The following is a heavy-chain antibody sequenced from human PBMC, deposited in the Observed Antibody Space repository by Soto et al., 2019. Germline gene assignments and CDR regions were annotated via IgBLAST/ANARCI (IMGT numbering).Heavy chain of an antibody. Sequence: GASVKVSCKASGGAFSSYAISWVRQAPGQGLEWMGGIIPIFGTANYAQKFRGRVTITADESTSTAYMELSSLRSEDTAVYYCAREPYCGGDSSQYYYGMDVGGQGTTVTVSS. J-gene: IGHJ6*02. V-gene: IGHV1-69*13. CDR3: AREPYCGGDSSQYYYGMDV. CDR1: GGAFSSYA. D-gene: IGHD2-21*02. CDR2: IIPIFGTA.